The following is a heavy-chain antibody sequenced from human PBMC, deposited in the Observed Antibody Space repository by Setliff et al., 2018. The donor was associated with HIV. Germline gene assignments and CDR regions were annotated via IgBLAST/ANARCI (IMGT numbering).Heavy chain of an antibody. Sequence: ASVKVSCKISGYTLTEVSMHWVRQAPGKGLEWMGGIIRIFGSTKYAQKFLGRVTITADESTDTVAMQLSSLTSEDTAVYYCARDDHYYDLGSIYSDWYFDLWDRGTQVTVSS. CDR3: ARDDHYYDLGSIYSDWYFDL. CDR1: GYTLTEVS. V-gene: IGHV1-24*01. D-gene: IGHD3-10*01. CDR2: IIRIFGST. J-gene: IGHJ2*01.